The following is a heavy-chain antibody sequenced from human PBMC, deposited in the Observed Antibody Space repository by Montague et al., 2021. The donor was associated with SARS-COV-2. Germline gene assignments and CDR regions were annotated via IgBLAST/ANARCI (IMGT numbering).Heavy chain of an antibody. V-gene: IGHV4-59*07. J-gene: IGHJ4*02. CDR3: ARINPTGVDF. CDR1: GGSISNFY. Sequence: SDTLSLTCTVSGGSISNFYWTWIRSHPGKGLDWIGSISYTGSTNYNPSLKSRVAISVDTSKNQFSLKLTSVTAADTAFYYCARINPTGVDFWGQGTLVTVSS. CDR2: ISYTGST. D-gene: IGHD1-14*01.